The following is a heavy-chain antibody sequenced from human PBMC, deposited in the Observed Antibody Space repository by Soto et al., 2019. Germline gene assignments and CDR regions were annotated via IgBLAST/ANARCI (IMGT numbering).Heavy chain of an antibody. D-gene: IGHD5-12*01. CDR1: GYSFISYY. Sequence: QVQLIQSGAEVKKPGASVKVSCKASGYSFISYYIHWVRQVPGQGLEWMGTVNPSTGGGTLYAQKLQGKSTVTSDKDTSKVYMELSSLRSEEKTVYYCTVYGGSAFDYWGQGTLVTVSS. J-gene: IGHJ4*02. CDR2: VNPSTGGGT. CDR3: TVYGGSAFDY. V-gene: IGHV1-46*03.